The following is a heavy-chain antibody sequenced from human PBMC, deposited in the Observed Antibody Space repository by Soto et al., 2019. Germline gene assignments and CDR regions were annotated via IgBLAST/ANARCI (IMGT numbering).Heavy chain of an antibody. CDR3: AREHWLADPFDF. Sequence: DVQLVESGGGLVQPGGSLRLSCAVSGFTFSSFEMNWVRQAPGKGLEWLSYISGSGNTIYYADSVKGRVTISRDNAKNSLILQMNSLRAEDSAVYYCAREHWLADPFDFWGQGTVVAVSS. D-gene: IGHD6-19*01. CDR2: ISGSGNTI. CDR1: GFTFSSFE. J-gene: IGHJ3*01. V-gene: IGHV3-48*03.